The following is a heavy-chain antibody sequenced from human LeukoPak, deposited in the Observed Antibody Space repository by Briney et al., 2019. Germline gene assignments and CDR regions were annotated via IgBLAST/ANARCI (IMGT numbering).Heavy chain of an antibody. D-gene: IGHD2-15*01. CDR2: ISSSGSTI. V-gene: IGHV3-11*01. CDR1: GFTFSDYY. CDR3: ATRLIVRYPHNEY. J-gene: IGHJ4*02. Sequence: PGGSLRLSCAASGFTFSDYYMSWIRQAPGKGLEWVSYISSSGSTIYYADSVKGRFTISRDNAKNSLYLQMNSLRAEDTAVYYCATRLIVRYPHNEYWGQGTLVTVSS.